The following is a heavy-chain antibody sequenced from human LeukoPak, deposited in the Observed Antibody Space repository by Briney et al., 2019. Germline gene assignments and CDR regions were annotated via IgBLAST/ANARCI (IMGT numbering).Heavy chain of an antibody. Sequence: PGGSLRLSCAASGFTFSSYEMNWVRQAPGKGLVWVSRINSDGSSTSYADSVKGRFTISRDNAKNTLYLQMNSLRAEDTAVYYCARGGRGEMATIKTPFDYWGQGTLVTVSS. CDR2: INSDGSST. D-gene: IGHD5-24*01. V-gene: IGHV3-74*01. J-gene: IGHJ4*02. CDR1: GFTFSSYE. CDR3: ARGGRGEMATIKTPFDY.